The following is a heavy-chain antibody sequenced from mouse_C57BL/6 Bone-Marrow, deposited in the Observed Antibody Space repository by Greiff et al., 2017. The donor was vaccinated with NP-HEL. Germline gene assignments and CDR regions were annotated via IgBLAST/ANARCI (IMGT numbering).Heavy chain of an antibody. CDR1: GFTFSSYG. J-gene: IGHJ2*01. D-gene: IGHD2-1*01. V-gene: IGHV5-6*01. CDR2: ISSGGSYT. Sequence: EVHLVESGGDLVKPGGSLKLSCAASGFTFSSYGMSWVRQTPDKRLEWVATISSGGSYTYYPDSVKGRFTSSRDNAKNTLYLQMSSLKSEDTAMYYCARLYGNSSFGYWGQGTTLTVSS. CDR3: ARLYGNSSFGY.